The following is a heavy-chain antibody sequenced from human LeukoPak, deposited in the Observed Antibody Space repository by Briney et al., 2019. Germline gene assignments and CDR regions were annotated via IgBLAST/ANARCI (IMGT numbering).Heavy chain of an antibody. CDR2: INHSGST. Sequence: SETLSLTCAVYGGSFSGDYWSWIRQPPGKGLEGIGEINHSGSTNYNPSLKSRVTISVDTCKNQCSLKLSAVSAEDTAVYYCARGQKRWLQFGWFDPWGQGTLVTVSS. CDR1: GGSFSGDY. CDR3: ARGQKRWLQFGWFDP. V-gene: IGHV4-34*01. D-gene: IGHD5-24*01. J-gene: IGHJ5*02.